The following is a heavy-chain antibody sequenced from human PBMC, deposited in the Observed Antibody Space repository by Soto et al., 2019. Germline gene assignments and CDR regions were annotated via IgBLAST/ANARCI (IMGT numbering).Heavy chain of an antibody. CDR3: ARRYGDTLDY. J-gene: IGHJ4*02. Sequence: SETLSLTCTVSGGSISSGGYYWSWIRQHPGKGLEWIGYIYYSGSTYYNPSLKSRVTISVDTSKNQFSLKLSSVTAADTAVYNCARRYGDTLDYWGQGTLVTVSS. D-gene: IGHD4-17*01. CDR2: IYYSGST. V-gene: IGHV4-31*03. CDR1: GGSISSGGYY.